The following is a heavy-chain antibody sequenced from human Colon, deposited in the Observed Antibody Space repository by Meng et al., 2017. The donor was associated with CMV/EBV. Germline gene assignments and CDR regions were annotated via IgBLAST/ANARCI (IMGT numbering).Heavy chain of an antibody. CDR3: TTDGGAWNLVY. CDR2: IWFDETEK. J-gene: IGHJ4*02. CDR1: GFIFRNYA. V-gene: IGHV3-30*02. Sequence: GESLKISCAVSGFIFRNYAVHWVRQTPGKGLVWVAYIWFDETEKSSADSVRGRFTVSRDNSKNTLYLQMSGLRADDTATYYCTTDGGAWNLVYWGQGTLVTVSS. D-gene: IGHD1-1*01.